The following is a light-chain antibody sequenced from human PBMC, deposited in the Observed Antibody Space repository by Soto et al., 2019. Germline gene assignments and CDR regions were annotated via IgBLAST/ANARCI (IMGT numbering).Light chain of an antibody. J-gene: IGLJ3*02. V-gene: IGLV2-14*01. Sequence: QSALTQPASVSGSPGQSITISCTGTSSDVGGYNYVSWYQQHPGNAPKLMIYEVSNRPSGVSNRFSGSKSGNTASLTISGLQAEDEADYYCSSYTSTPTRVFGGGTKLTVL. CDR1: SSDVGGYNY. CDR2: EVS. CDR3: SSYTSTPTRV.